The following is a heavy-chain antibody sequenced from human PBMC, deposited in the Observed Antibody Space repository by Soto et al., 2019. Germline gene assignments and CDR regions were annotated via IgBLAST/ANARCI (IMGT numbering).Heavy chain of an antibody. D-gene: IGHD2-8*01. CDR3: VSGVLS. J-gene: IGHJ1*01. CDR2: IHHSGST. Sequence: SETQSLTSNVSGGSLSNGWYYWTWIRQHPGKGLEWIGNIHHSGSTFYNPSPKSRVSISVDTSKNQFSLKLSSVTSADTAVYFCVSGVLSWGQGTLVTVSS. CDR1: GGSLSNGWYY. V-gene: IGHV4-31*03.